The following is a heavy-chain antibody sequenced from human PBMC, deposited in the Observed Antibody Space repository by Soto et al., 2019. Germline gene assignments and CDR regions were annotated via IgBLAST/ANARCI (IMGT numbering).Heavy chain of an antibody. D-gene: IGHD6-6*01. CDR3: AKESMSVAVSASRVYGMDV. CDR1: GFTFSSYA. V-gene: IGHV3-23*01. J-gene: IGHJ6*02. CDR2: ISGSGGST. Sequence: GGSLRLSCAASGFTFSSYAMSWVRQAPGKGLEWVSAISGSGGSTYYAGSVKGRFTVSRDNSQNALFLEMSSLRAEDTAVYYCAKESMSVAVSASRVYGMDVWGQGTTVTVSS.